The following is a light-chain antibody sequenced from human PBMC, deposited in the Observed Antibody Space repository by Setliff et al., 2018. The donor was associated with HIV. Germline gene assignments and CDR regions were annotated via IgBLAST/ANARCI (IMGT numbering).Light chain of an antibody. V-gene: IGLV2-14*03. CDR2: DVS. CDR3: TSYTRSSFYV. CDR1: SSDVGIYNY. J-gene: IGLJ1*01. Sequence: QSALTQPASVSGSPGQSITISCIGTSSDVGIYNYVSLYQQHPGKAPKLMIYDVSNRPSGVSNRFSGSQSGNTASLTISGLQAEDEADYYCTSYTRSSFYVFGTGTKVTVL.